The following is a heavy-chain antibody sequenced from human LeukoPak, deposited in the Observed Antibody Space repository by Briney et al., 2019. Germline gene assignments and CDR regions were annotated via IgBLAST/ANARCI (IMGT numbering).Heavy chain of an antibody. V-gene: IGHV3-30*03. CDR3: ARHCCSGPAKRVFDI. D-gene: IGHD2-15*01. Sequence: GGSLRLSCAASGFTFSSYGMHWVRQAPGKGLEWVAVISYDGSNKYYADSVKGRFTVSRDNAKNTLYLQVNNLRAEDTAVYYCARHCCSGPAKRVFDIWGQGTMVTVSS. CDR1: GFTFSSYG. J-gene: IGHJ3*02. CDR2: ISYDGSNK.